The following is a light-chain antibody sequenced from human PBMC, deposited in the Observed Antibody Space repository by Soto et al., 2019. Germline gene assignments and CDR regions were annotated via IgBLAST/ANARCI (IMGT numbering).Light chain of an antibody. CDR3: CSFTTSNTYV. CDR2: DVS. CDR1: SSDIGSYNY. J-gene: IGLJ1*01. Sequence: QSALTQPASVSGSPGQSITISCTGTSSDIGSYNYVTGYQQHPGKAPKLMIYDVSNRPSGVSYRFSGSKSGNSASLTISGLQAEDEADYYCCSFTTSNTYVFGTGTKLTVL. V-gene: IGLV2-14*01.